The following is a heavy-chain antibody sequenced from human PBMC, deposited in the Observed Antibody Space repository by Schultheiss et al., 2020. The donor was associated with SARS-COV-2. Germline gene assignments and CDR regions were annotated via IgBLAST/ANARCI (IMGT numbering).Heavy chain of an antibody. CDR3: ARDRGRYYYYGMDV. Sequence: GGSLRLSCAASGFTFSSYGMHWVRQAPGKGLEWVAVIWYDGSNKYYGDSVKGRFTISRDNSKSTLYVQMNSLRAEDTAVYYCARDRGRYYYYGMDVWGQGTTVTVSS. V-gene: IGHV3-33*01. CDR2: IWYDGSNK. CDR1: GFTFSSYG. J-gene: IGHJ6*02.